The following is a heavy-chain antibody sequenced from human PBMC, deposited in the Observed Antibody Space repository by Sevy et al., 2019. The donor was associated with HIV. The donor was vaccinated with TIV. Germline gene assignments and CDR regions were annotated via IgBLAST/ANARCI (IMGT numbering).Heavy chain of an antibody. Sequence: GESLKISCKGSGYSFTSYWIGWVRQMPGKGLEWMGIIYPGDSDTRYSPSFQGQVTISADKSISTAYLQWSSLKASDTAMYYCARQASFRDTDYGMDVWGQGTTVTVSS. CDR3: ARQASFRDTDYGMDV. D-gene: IGHD3-16*02. CDR1: GYSFTSYW. J-gene: IGHJ6*02. CDR2: IYPGDSDT. V-gene: IGHV5-51*01.